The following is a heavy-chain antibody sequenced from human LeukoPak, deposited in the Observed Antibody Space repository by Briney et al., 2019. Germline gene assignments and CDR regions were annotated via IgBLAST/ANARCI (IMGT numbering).Heavy chain of an antibody. CDR1: GFTFSSYN. CDR3: ARSGTYNWFDP. D-gene: IGHD1-26*01. CDR2: INSLSSTI. Sequence: PGGSLRLSCAASGFTFSSYNMNWVRETPGKGLERVSYINSLSSTIYYADSVKGRFTISRDNAKNSLYLQMNSLRAEDTGVYYCARSGTYNWFDPWGQGTLVTVSS. J-gene: IGHJ5*02. V-gene: IGHV3-48*01.